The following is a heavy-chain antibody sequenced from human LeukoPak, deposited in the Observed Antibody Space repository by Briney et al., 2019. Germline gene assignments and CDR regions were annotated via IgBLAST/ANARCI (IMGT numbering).Heavy chain of an antibody. CDR1: GFTFSSYA. D-gene: IGHD6-19*01. CDR2: ISGSGGST. Sequence: GGSLRLSCAASGFTFSSYAMSWVRQAPGKGLEWVSGISGSGGSTYYADSVKGRFTISRDKSKNTLYLQMNSLRAEDTAVHYCAKDAGYSSGWYGIDYWSQGTLVTVSS. V-gene: IGHV3-23*01. CDR3: AKDAGYSSGWYGIDY. J-gene: IGHJ4*02.